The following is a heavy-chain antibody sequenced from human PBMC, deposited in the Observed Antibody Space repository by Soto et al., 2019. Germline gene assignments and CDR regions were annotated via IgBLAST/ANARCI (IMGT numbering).Heavy chain of an antibody. CDR1: GFTFRDHY. V-gene: IGHV3-11*05. Sequence: QVQLVESGGGLVKPGGSLRLSCVASGFTFRDHYMTWIRQAPGKGLEWLSYVSTSSSYTNYADSVKGRFTISRDNAMNSLYLQMNSLRAEDTAVYYCARLRLTGYFDYWGQGTLVTVSS. J-gene: IGHJ4*02. CDR2: VSTSSSYT. CDR3: ARLRLTGYFDY.